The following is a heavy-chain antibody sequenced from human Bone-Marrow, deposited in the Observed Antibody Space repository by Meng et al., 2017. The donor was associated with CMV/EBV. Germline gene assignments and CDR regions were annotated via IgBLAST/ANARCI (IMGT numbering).Heavy chain of an antibody. D-gene: IGHD4-11*01. J-gene: IGHJ6*02. CDR1: GCTFSSYS. V-gene: IGHV3-23*03. CDR3: AKDYYRNYNPYYYYYGMDV. CDR2: IYSGGSST. Sequence: GESLKISCAASGCTFSSYSMSWVRQAPGKGLEWVSVIYSGGSSTYYADSVKGRFTISRDNSKNTLYLQMNSLRAEDTAVYYCAKDYYRNYNPYYYYYGMDVWGQGTTVTVSS.